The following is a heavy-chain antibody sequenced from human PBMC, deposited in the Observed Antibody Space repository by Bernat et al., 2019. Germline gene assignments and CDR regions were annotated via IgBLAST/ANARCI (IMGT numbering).Heavy chain of an antibody. D-gene: IGHD1-26*01. CDR1: GFTFSSYA. Sequence: EVQLVESGGGLVQPGGSLRLSCAASGFTFSSYAMHWVRQAPGKGLEWVSYISSSSSTIYYADSVKGRFTISRDNAKNSLYLQMNSLRDEDTAVYYCATGGEVGATTYRYWGQGTLVTVSS. CDR2: ISSSSSTI. J-gene: IGHJ4*02. V-gene: IGHV3-48*02. CDR3: ATGGEVGATTYRY.